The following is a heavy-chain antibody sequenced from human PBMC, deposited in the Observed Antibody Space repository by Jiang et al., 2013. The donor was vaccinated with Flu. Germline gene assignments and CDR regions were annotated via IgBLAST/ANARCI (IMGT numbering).Heavy chain of an antibody. V-gene: IGHV3-30*18. J-gene: IGHJ4*02. CDR2: ISYDGSNK. D-gene: IGHD1-26*01. Sequence: RLSCAASGFTFSSYGMHWVRQAPGKGLEWVAVISYDGSNKYYADSVKGRFTISRDNSKNTLYLQMNSLRAEDTAVYYCAKDQANRVYSGSYYYYFDYWGQGTLVTVSS. CDR1: GFTFSSYG. CDR3: AKDQANRVYSGSYYYYFDY.